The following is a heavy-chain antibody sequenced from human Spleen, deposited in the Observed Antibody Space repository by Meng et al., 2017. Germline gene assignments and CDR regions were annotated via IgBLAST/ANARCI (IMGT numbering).Heavy chain of an antibody. CDR2: IYHGGDT. CDR1: GGSISSIDW. CDR3: ASWIYSCGWQ. Sequence: VLLEGTGPVLLRPAGTLPLSGVVSGGSISSIDWWSWVRQPPGKGLEWIGEIYHGGDTNYNPSLKSRVTIAIDRSKNQFSLKLSSVTAADTAVYYCASWIYSCGWQWGQGTLVTVSS. V-gene: IGHV4/OR15-8*02. J-gene: IGHJ4*02. D-gene: IGHD6-19*01.